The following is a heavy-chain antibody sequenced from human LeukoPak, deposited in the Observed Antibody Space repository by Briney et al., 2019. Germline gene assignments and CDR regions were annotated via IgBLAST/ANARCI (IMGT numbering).Heavy chain of an antibody. CDR1: GGSISSGSYY. CDR2: IYTSGST. D-gene: IGHD3-10*01. Sequence: PSQTLSLTCTVSGGSISSGSYYWSWIRQPAGKGLEWIGRIYTSGSTNYNPSLKSRVTISVDTSKNQFSLKLSSVTAADTAVYYCARGVSSYGSVYPGYWGQGTLVTVSS. J-gene: IGHJ4*02. CDR3: ARGVSSYGSVYPGY. V-gene: IGHV4-61*02.